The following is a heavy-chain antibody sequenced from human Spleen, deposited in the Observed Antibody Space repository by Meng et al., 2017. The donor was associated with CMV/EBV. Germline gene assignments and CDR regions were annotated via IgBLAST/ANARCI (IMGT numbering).Heavy chain of an antibody. D-gene: IGHD2-2*01. Sequence: QAALDERGLRTCKHSGLATLPSAVYGWYFSGYFWSWTRQTPGKGLEWIREINHSGITNYNPSLKSRVTISVDTSKNQFSLKLSSVTAADTAVYYCARDIVVVPAAYNWFDPWGQGTLVTVSS. J-gene: IGHJ5*02. CDR1: GWYFSGYF. CDR3: ARDIVVVPAAYNWFDP. CDR2: INHSGIT. V-gene: IGHV4-34*01.